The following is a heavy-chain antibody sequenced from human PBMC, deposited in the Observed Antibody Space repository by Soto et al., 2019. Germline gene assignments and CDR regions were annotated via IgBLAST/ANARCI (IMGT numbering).Heavy chain of an antibody. CDR2: ISAYNGNT. Sequence: ASVKVSCKASGYTFTSYGISWVRQAPGQGLEWMGWISAYNGNTNYAQKLQGRVTMTTDTSTSTAYMELRSLRSDDTAVYYCARNYYDSSGYYYHAFDIWGQGTMVTVSS. V-gene: IGHV1-18*01. CDR1: GYTFTSYG. D-gene: IGHD3-22*01. J-gene: IGHJ3*02. CDR3: ARNYYDSSGYYYHAFDI.